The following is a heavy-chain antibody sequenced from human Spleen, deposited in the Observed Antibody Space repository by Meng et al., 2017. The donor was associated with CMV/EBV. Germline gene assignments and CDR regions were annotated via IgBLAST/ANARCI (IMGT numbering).Heavy chain of an antibody. CDR3: ARDGVQSFYYYYGMDV. D-gene: IGHD3-16*01. Sequence: ASVKVSCKASGYIFTDYYMHWVRQAPGQGLEWVGWINPKSGDTKFAQRFQGRVTMTRDTSISTAYMELSRLRSDDTAVYYCARDGVQSFYYYYGMDVWGQGTTVTVSS. CDR1: GYIFTDYY. V-gene: IGHV1-2*02. J-gene: IGHJ6*02. CDR2: INPKSGDT.